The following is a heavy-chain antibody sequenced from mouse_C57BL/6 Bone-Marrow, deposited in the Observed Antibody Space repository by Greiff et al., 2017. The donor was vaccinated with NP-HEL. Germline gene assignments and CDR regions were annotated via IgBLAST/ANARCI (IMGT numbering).Heavy chain of an antibody. J-gene: IGHJ3*01. CDR2: IYPRDGST. D-gene: IGHD1-1*01. CDR3: ARANFYYYGSSGAWFAY. Sequence: QVQLKESDAELVKPGASVKISCKVSGYTFTDHTIHWMKQRPEQGLEWIGYIYPRDGSTKYNEKFKGKATLTADKSSSTAYMQLNSLTSEDSAVYFCARANFYYYGSSGAWFAYWGQGTLVTVSA. CDR1: GYTFTDHT. V-gene: IGHV1-78*01.